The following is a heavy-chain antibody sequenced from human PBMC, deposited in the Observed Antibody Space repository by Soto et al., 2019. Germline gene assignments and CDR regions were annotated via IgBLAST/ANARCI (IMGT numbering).Heavy chain of an antibody. CDR1: GFTFSSYG. Sequence: GGSLRLSCAASGFTFSSYGMHWVRQAPGKGLEWVAVIWYDGSNKYYADSVKGRFTISRDNSKNTLYLQMNSLRAEDTAVYYCVKFCNEIFGVVIDFDYWGQGTLVTVSS. D-gene: IGHD3-3*01. CDR3: VKFCNEIFGVVIDFDY. V-gene: IGHV3-33*06. CDR2: IWYDGSNK. J-gene: IGHJ4*02.